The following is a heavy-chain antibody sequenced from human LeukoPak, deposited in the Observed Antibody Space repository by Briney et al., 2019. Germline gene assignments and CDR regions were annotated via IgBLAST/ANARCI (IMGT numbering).Heavy chain of an antibody. CDR3: ARLGESTTDFDY. CDR2: ISSITSSYI. J-gene: IGHJ4*02. V-gene: IGHV3-21*01. D-gene: IGHD1-14*01. Sequence: PGGSLRLSCAASGFTFITYSMTWVRQAPGKGLEWVSSISSITSSYIHYADSVKGRFTISRDNVKNSLYLQMNSLRAEDTAVYHCARLGESTTDFDYWGQGTLVTVSS. CDR1: GFTFITYS.